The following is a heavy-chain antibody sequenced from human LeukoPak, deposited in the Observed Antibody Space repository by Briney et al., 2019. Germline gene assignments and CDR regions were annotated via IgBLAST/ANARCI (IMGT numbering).Heavy chain of an antibody. D-gene: IGHD6-19*01. CDR3: AKDIFPSRVAVAGTGFDY. V-gene: IGHV3-7*03. CDR1: GFTFSSYW. Sequence: PGGSRRLSCAASGFTFSSYWMSWVRQAPGKGLEWVAKIKQDGSEKYYVDSVKGRFTISRDNAKNSLYLQMNSLRAEDTALYYCAKDIFPSRVAVAGTGFDYWGQGTLVTVSS. CDR2: IKQDGSEK. J-gene: IGHJ4*02.